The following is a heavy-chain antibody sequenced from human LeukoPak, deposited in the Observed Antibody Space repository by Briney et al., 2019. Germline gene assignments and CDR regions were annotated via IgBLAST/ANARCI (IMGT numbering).Heavy chain of an antibody. V-gene: IGHV4-30-4*01. CDR2: IYYSGST. CDR3: AREAYCGGDCYSIGY. D-gene: IGHD2-21*02. CDR1: GGSISSGDYY. Sequence: SETLSLTCTVSGGSISSGDYYWSWIRQPPGKGLEWIGYIYYSGSTYYNPSLKSRVTISVDTSKNQFSLKLSSVTAADTAVYYCAREAYCGGDCYSIGYWGQGTLVTVSS. J-gene: IGHJ4*02.